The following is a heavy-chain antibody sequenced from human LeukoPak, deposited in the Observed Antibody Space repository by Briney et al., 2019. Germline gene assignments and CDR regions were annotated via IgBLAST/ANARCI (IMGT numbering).Heavy chain of an antibody. CDR3: ARDRHDHGVNFDY. J-gene: IGHJ4*02. D-gene: IGHD4-17*01. CDR1: GGSISNGGYH. CDR2: IYYSGST. Sequence: PSQTLSLTCTVSGGSISNGGYHWSWIRQHPGKGLEWIGYIYYSGSTYYNPSLKSRVTISVDTSKNQFSLKLSSVTAADTAVYYCARDRHDHGVNFDYWGQGTLVTVSS. V-gene: IGHV4-31*03.